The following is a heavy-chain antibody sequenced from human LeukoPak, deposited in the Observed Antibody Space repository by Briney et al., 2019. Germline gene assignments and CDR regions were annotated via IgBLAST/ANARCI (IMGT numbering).Heavy chain of an antibody. Sequence: GGSLRLSCAASGFTFSSYWMSWVRQAPGKGLEWVANIKQDGSEKYYVDSVKGRFTISRDNAKNSLCLQMNSLRAEDTAVYYCARDKAVGATLFDYWGQGTLVTVSS. J-gene: IGHJ4*02. CDR2: IKQDGSEK. V-gene: IGHV3-7*01. D-gene: IGHD1-26*01. CDR1: GFTFSSYW. CDR3: ARDKAVGATLFDY.